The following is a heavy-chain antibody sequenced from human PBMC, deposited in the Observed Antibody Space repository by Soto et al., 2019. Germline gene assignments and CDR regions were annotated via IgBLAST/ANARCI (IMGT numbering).Heavy chain of an antibody. CDR2: ISVYNGHT. CDR1: GYTFANYG. V-gene: IGHV1-18*01. Sequence: ASVKVSCKALGYTFANYGISWVRQAPGQGLEWMGWISVYNGHTNYAQNLQGRVTVTTDTSTSTAYMELRSLSSDDTAIYYCARSGSSWNLREFDYWGQGTLVTVLL. D-gene: IGHD1-26*01. J-gene: IGHJ4*02. CDR3: ARSGSSWNLREFDY.